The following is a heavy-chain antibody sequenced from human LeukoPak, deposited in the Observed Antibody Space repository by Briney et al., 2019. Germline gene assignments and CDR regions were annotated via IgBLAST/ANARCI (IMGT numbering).Heavy chain of an antibody. CDR3: ARHEPYNSGSHYDY. V-gene: IGHV3-23*01. J-gene: IGHJ4*02. CDR1: GFTFSSYA. CDR2: ISGSGGST. D-gene: IGHD3-10*01. Sequence: EGSLRLSCAASGFTFSSYAMSWVRQAPGKGLEWVSAISGSGGSTYYADSVKGRFTISRDNSKNTLYLQMNSLRADDTAMYYCARHEPYNSGSHYDYWGQGTLVTVSS.